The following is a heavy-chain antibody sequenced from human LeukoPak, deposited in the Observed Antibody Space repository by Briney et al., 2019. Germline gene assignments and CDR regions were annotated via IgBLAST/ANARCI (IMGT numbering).Heavy chain of an antibody. J-gene: IGHJ3*02. CDR2: INWNGDNT. CDR1: GFTFDDYA. D-gene: IGHD3-22*01. Sequence: GGSLSLSCVASGFTFDDYAMSWVRQAPGKGLEWVSGINWNGDNTVYADSVKGRFTISRDNAKNSLYLQMNSLGAEDTAFYYCASDRRSDISGYAFDIWGQGTMVTVSS. V-gene: IGHV3-20*04. CDR3: ASDRRSDISGYAFDI.